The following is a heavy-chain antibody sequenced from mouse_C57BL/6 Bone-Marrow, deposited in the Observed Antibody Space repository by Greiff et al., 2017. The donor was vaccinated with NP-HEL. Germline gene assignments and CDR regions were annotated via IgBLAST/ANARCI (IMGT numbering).Heavy chain of an antibody. J-gene: IGHJ4*01. V-gene: IGHV1-66*01. D-gene: IGHD2-1*01. CDR3: ARPIYYGNAMDY. Sequence: QVQLKQSGPELVKPGASVKISCKASGYSFTSYYIHWVKQRPGQGLEWIGWIYPGSGNTKYNEKFKGKATLTADTSSSTAYMQLSSLTSEDSAVYYCARPIYYGNAMDYWGQGTSVTVSS. CDR1: GYSFTSYY. CDR2: IYPGSGNT.